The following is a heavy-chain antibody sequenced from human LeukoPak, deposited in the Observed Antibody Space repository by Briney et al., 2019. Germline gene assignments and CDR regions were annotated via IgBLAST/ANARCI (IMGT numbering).Heavy chain of an antibody. D-gene: IGHD3-3*01. Sequence: SETLSLTCTVSDDSISSSSYYWGWIRQPPGTGLEWIGSIYYTGSSYYNPSLKSRVTISVDTSKNQFSLKLSSVTAADTAVYYCARQLGVVNWFDPWGQGTLVTVSS. J-gene: IGHJ5*02. V-gene: IGHV4-39*01. CDR2: IYYTGSS. CDR3: ARQLGVVNWFDP. CDR1: DDSISSSSYY.